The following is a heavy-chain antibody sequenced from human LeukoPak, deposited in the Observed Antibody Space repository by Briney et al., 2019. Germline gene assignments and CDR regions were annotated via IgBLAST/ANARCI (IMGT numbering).Heavy chain of an antibody. CDR2: IRYDGSNK. CDR1: GFTFSSYG. D-gene: IGHD4-17*01. V-gene: IGHV3-30*02. CDR3: ANAFDDYGDYGQGGD. J-gene: IGHJ4*02. Sequence: QPGGSLRLSCAASGFTFSSYGMHWVRQAPGKGLEWVAFIRYDGSNKYYADSVKGRFTISRDNSKNTLYLQMNSLRAEDTAVYYCANAFDDYGDYGQGGDWGQGTPVTVSS.